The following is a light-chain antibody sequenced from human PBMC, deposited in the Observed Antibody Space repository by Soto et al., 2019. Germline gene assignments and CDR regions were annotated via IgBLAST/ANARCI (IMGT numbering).Light chain of an antibody. CDR3: QQYNDWHLK. Sequence: EIVMTQSPVTLSVSPGERVTLSCRASQSVSSNLAWYQQKPGQAPSLLIYGAFTRATGIPARFSGTGSGTEFTLTISSLQSEDFELYYCQQYNDWHLKFRNGTKGDI. CDR1: QSVSSN. V-gene: IGKV3-15*01. CDR2: GAF. J-gene: IGKJ1*01.